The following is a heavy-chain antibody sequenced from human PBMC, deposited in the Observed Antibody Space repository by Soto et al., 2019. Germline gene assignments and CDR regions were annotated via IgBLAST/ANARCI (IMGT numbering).Heavy chain of an antibody. V-gene: IGHV1-69*08. J-gene: IGHJ3*02. CDR2: IIPILGIA. Sequence: QVQLVQSGAEVKKPGSSVKVSCKASGGTFSSYTISWVRQAPGQGLEWMGRIIPILGIANYAQKFQGRVTITADKSTSTAYMELSSLRSEETAVYYCARDLSMITFGGVIVMGAFDIWGQGTMVTVSS. CDR1: GGTFSSYT. D-gene: IGHD3-16*02. CDR3: ARDLSMITFGGVIVMGAFDI.